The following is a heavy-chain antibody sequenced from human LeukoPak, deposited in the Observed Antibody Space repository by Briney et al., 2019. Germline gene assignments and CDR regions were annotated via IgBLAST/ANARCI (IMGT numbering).Heavy chain of an antibody. D-gene: IGHD3-16*01. CDR1: GFTFSDYP. J-gene: IGHJ5*02. Sequence: GGSLRLSCAASGFTFSDYPMNWVRQAPAKGLDWVSSISGTSDYIYYADSVKGRFTISRDNAKNSLYLQMNSLRAEDTALYYCARSFYDYSGPNWFDPWGQGTLVTVSS. CDR2: ISGTSDYI. CDR3: ARSFYDYSGPNWFDP. V-gene: IGHV3-21*01.